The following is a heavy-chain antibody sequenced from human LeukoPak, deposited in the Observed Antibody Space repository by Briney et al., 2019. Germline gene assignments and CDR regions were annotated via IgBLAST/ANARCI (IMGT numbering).Heavy chain of an antibody. Sequence: ASVKVSCKASGYTFTSYGISWGRQAPGQGLEWMGWISAYNGNTNYAQELQGRVTMTPDTSTSTAYMELRSLRSDDTAVYYCARAALYYDILTDNWFDPWGQGTLVTVSS. CDR3: ARAALYYDILTDNWFDP. D-gene: IGHD3-9*01. J-gene: IGHJ5*02. CDR1: GYTFTSYG. V-gene: IGHV1-18*04. CDR2: ISAYNGNT.